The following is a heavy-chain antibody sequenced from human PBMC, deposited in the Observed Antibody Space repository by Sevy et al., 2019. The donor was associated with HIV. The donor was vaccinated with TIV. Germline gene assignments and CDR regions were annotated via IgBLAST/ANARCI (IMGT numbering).Heavy chain of an antibody. D-gene: IGHD2-15*01. Sequence: SETLSLTCAVSGVSFSDYYWAWIRQAPGKGLEWIGEVSQSGSAKYNPSLRSRVIMSLDTSKNQVSLKLTSVTAADTAIYYCARGPLFSPEYCSGGTCPRIDFWSQGTLVTVSS. V-gene: IGHV4-34*01. CDR2: VSQSGSA. CDR1: GVSFSDYY. J-gene: IGHJ4*01. CDR3: ARGPLFSPEYCSGGTCPRIDF.